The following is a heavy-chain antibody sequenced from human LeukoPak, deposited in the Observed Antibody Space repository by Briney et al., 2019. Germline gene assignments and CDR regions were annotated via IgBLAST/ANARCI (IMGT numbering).Heavy chain of an antibody. D-gene: IGHD2-2*01. CDR1: GFTFSSYS. Sequence: GGSLRLSCAASGFTFSSYSMNWVRQAPGKGLEWVSSISSSSSYIYYADSVKGRFTISRDNSKNTLYLQMNSLRAEDTAVYYCARDRTSSGTSYQFDPWGQGTLVTVSS. J-gene: IGHJ5*02. CDR2: ISSSSSYI. V-gene: IGHV3-21*01. CDR3: ARDRTSSGTSYQFDP.